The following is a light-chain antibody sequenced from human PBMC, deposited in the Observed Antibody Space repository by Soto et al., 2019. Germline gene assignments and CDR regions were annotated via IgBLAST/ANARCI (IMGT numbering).Light chain of an antibody. J-gene: IGKJ1*01. CDR2: QAS. CDR3: QQYNSYWT. Sequence: DIQMTQSPSTLSASVGDRVTITCRASQSIDSWLAWFQQKPGKAPNLLIYQASGLQSGVPSRFSGRGSATEFTLTIRSMQLDDFATYYCQQYNSYWTFGQGTKVEIK. V-gene: IGKV1-5*03. CDR1: QSIDSW.